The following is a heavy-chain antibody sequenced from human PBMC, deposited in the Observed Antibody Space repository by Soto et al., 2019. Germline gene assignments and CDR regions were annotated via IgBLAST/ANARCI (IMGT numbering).Heavy chain of an antibody. CDR3: TRAPDCNNADY. J-gene: IGHJ4*02. D-gene: IGHD2-15*01. CDR2: IRGRADNYAT. Sequence: EVQLVESGGDLVQPGGSLKLSCAASGFIFSGTTIHWVRQASGEGLEWVGRIRGRADNYATGYAASVKGRFTISRDDSKKTAYLQMNSLKTEDTAVYFCTRAPDCNNADYWGQGTLVTVSS. CDR1: GFIFSGTT. V-gene: IGHV3-73*02.